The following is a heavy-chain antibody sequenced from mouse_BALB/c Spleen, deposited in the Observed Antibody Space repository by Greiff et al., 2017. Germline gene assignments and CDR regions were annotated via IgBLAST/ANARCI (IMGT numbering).Heavy chain of an antibody. J-gene: IGHJ4*01. V-gene: IGHV5-17*02. CDR1: GFTFSSFG. Sequence: EVQVVESGGGLVQPGGSRKLSCAASGFTFSSFGMHWVRQAPEKGLEWVAYISSGSSTIYYADTVKGRFTISRDNPKNTLFLQMTSLRSEDTAMYYCARYGSSYGAMDYWGQGTSVTVSS. CDR2: ISSGSSTI. CDR3: ARYGSSYGAMDY. D-gene: IGHD1-1*01.